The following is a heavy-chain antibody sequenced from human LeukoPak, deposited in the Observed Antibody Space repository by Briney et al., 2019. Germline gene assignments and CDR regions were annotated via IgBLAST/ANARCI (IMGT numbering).Heavy chain of an antibody. V-gene: IGHV3-23*01. CDR3: ARASIVRRIWGGKSKSYFDF. D-gene: IGHD3-10*01. J-gene: IGHJ4*02. Sequence: GGSLRLSCAASGFTFSNYDMTWVRQPPGKGLEWVPAISGNGGYTYYADSIKGRFTISRDNSKNTLSLQMDSLRAEDTAVYYCARASIVRRIWGGKSKSYFDFWGQGTLVTVSS. CDR2: ISGNGGYT. CDR1: GFTFSNYD.